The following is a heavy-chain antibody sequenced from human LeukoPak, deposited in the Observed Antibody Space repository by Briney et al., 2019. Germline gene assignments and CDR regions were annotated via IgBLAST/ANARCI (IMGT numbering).Heavy chain of an antibody. CDR1: GFTVSSNY. CDR3: TRANSATIPGVDP. J-gene: IGHJ5*02. CDR2: IYSAGST. Sequence: GGSLKLSCVVSGFTVSSNYMSWVRQAPGKGLEWVSIIYSAGSTFYADSVKGRFTISRDNSKNTVYLQMNSLRAEDTAVYYCTRANSATIPGVDPWGQGTLVTVSS. D-gene: IGHD1-26*01. V-gene: IGHV3-53*01.